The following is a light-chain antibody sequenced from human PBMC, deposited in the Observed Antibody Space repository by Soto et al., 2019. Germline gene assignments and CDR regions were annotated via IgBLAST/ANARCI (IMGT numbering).Light chain of an antibody. J-gene: IGKJ1*01. CDR3: QQYGSSRRT. V-gene: IGKV3-20*01. Sequence: IVLTQSPGTLSLSPGERATLSCRASQSLNSDYLAWYQQKPGQAPRLIIYGASSRATGIPERFSGRGSGTDFTLTISRLEPEDFAVYYCQQYGSSRRTFGQGTKVDIK. CDR2: GAS. CDR1: QSLNSDY.